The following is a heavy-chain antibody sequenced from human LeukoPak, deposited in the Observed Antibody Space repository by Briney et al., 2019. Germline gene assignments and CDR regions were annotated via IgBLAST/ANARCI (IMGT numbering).Heavy chain of an antibody. D-gene: IGHD3-22*01. Sequence: ASVKVSCKASGGTFSSYAISWVRRAPGQGLEWMGRINPNSGGTNYAQKFQGRVTMTRDTSISTAYMELSRLRSDDTAVYYCATLNYYDSSGCAAIDYWGQGTLVTVSS. CDR1: GGTFSSYA. J-gene: IGHJ4*02. V-gene: IGHV1-2*06. CDR2: INPNSGGT. CDR3: ATLNYYDSSGCAAIDY.